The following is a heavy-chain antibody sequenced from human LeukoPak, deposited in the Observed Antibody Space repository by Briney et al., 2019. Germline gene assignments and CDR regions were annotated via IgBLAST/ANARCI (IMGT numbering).Heavy chain of an antibody. CDR1: GYTFTSYA. CDR3: ARDLRFLDWFDP. Sequence: ASVKVSCKASGYTFTSYAMHWVRQAPGQRLEWMGWINAGNGNTKYSQKFQGRVTITRDTPASTAYMELSSLRSEDTAVYYCARDLRFLDWFDPWGQGTLVTVSS. V-gene: IGHV1-3*01. CDR2: INAGNGNT. J-gene: IGHJ5*02. D-gene: IGHD3-3*01.